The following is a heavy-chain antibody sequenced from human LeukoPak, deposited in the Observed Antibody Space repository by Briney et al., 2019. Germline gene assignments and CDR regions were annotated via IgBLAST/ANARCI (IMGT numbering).Heavy chain of an antibody. D-gene: IGHD3-22*01. Sequence: PSETLSLTCAVYGGSFSGYYWSWIRQPPGKGLEWIGEINHSGSTNYNLSLKSRVTISVDTSKNQFSLKLSSVTAADTAVYYCARLNPDSSGYYYYYYMDVWGKGTTVTVSS. CDR3: ARLNPDSSGYYYYYYMDV. CDR1: GGSFSGYY. CDR2: INHSGST. V-gene: IGHV4-34*01. J-gene: IGHJ6*03.